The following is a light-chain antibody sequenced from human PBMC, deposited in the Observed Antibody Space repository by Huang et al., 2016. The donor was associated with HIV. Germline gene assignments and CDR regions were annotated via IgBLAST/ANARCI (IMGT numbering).Light chain of an antibody. J-gene: IGKJ1*01. CDR1: QSVLYSSNNKNN. V-gene: IGKV4-1*01. CDR3: QQYYSIPWT. CDR2: WAS. Sequence: DIVMTQSPDSLAVSLGERATIDCKSSQSVLYSSNNKNNLAWYQKKSGQSPKLLIYWASTRESGVPDRFSGSGSGTDFTLTISSLQAEDVAVYFCQQYYSIPWTFGQGTKVEVK.